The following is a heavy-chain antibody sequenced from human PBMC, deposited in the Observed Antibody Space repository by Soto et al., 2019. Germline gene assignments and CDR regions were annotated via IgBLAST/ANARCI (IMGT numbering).Heavy chain of an antibody. J-gene: IGHJ4*02. CDR2: IIPIFGTA. CDR1: GGTFSSYA. Sequence: QVQLVQSGAEVKKPGSSVKVSCKASGGTFSSYAISWVRQAPGQGLEWMGGIIPIFGTANYAQKFQGRVTXTADXXTSTAXMELXXLXXXXXXXXXXXXXXXXXXXXXXDYXGQGTLVTVSS. CDR3: XXXXXXXXXXXXDY. V-gene: IGHV1-69*12.